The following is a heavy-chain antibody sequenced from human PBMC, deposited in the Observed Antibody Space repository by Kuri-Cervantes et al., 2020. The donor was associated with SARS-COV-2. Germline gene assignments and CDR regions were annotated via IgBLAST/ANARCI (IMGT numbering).Heavy chain of an antibody. V-gene: IGHV1-2*02. J-gene: IGHJ4*02. Sequence: ASVKVSCKASGYTFTSYGISWVRQAPGQGLEWMGWINPNSGGTNYAQKFQGRVTMTRDTSISTAYMELSRLRSDDTAVYYCARGVVGYCSSTSYKPCPYYFDYWGQGTLVTVSS. CDR1: GYTFTSYG. CDR3: ARGVVGYCSSTSYKPCPYYFDY. CDR2: INPNSGGT. D-gene: IGHD2-2*01.